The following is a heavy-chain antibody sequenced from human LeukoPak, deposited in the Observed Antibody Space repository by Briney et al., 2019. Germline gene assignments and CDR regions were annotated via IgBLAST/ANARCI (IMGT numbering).Heavy chain of an antibody. Sequence: SVKVSCKASGGSFTKYTFNWVRQAPGKGFEWIGRIIPSVDRSKYRNYAEKVQGRVTITSDISTSIADMELSSLRSDDTAVYYSARGGDRESFSPFDHWGQGTLVTVSS. D-gene: IGHD1-26*01. J-gene: IGHJ4*02. CDR3: ARGGDRESFSPFDH. CDR2: IIPSVDRSKYR. CDR1: GGSFTKYT. V-gene: IGHV1-69*08.